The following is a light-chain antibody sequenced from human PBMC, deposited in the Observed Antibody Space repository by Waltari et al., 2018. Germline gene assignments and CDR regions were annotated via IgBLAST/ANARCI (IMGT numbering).Light chain of an antibody. CDR2: YDR. Sequence: SYVVTQPPSVSVAPGEPATITCGGDNTGTYSVHWYQQKAGQAPVLVIFYDRDRPSGIPDRFSGSNSGNTATLTISRVEAGDEARYYCHVWHPHVDPGVFGTGTEVTVL. CDR3: HVWHPHVDPGV. V-gene: IGLV3-21*04. CDR1: NTGTYS. J-gene: IGLJ1*01.